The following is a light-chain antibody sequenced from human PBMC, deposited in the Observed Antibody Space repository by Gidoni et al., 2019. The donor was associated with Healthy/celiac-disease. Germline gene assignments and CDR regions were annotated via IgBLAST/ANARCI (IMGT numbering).Light chain of an antibody. V-gene: IGKV1-39*01. CDR1: QIISSY. CDR3: QQSYSTPRRT. CDR2: AAS. J-gene: IGKJ1*01. Sequence: DIQMTQSPSSLSASVGDRVTITCRARQIISSYLNWYQQKPGKAPKLLIYAASSLQSGVPSRFSGSGSGTDFTVTISSLQPEDFATYYCQQSYSTPRRTFGQGTKVEIK.